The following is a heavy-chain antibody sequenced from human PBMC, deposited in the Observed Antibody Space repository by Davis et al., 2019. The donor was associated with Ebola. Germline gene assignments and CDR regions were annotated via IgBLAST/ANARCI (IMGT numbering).Heavy chain of an antibody. Sequence: GGSLRLSCAASGFTFSSYWMSWVRQAPGKGLEWVANIKQDESEKYYGDSVKGRFTISRDNTKNSIYLQMNSLTVEDTAVYYCATLPGGRGVDVWGPGTTVTVSS. V-gene: IGHV3-7*01. CDR2: IKQDESEK. D-gene: IGHD1-26*01. CDR3: ATLPGGRGVDV. J-gene: IGHJ6*02. CDR1: GFTFSSYW.